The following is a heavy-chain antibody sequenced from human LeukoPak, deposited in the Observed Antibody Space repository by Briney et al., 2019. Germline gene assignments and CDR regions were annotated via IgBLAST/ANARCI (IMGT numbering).Heavy chain of an antibody. V-gene: IGHV4-4*07. CDR3: ARGSYGHIDH. Sequence: SETLSLTCTVSGGSITSNYWMWIRQPAGKGLEWIGRFYISENTKQYRPSLQTRVTVSPDTSKNQFSLKLNSLTAADTAVYYCARGSYGHIDHWGQGILVTVSS. D-gene: IGHD3-16*01. CDR1: GGSITSNY. J-gene: IGHJ4*02. CDR2: FYISENT.